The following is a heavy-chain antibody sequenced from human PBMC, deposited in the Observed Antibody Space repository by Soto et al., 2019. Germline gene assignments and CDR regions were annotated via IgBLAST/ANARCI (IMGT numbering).Heavy chain of an antibody. CDR2: TKSKTDGGTT. D-gene: IGHD5-12*01. V-gene: IGHV3-15*07. Sequence: PGGSLRLSCAASGFTFSNAWMNWVRQAPGKGLEWVGRTKSKTDGGTTDYAAPVKGRFTISRDDSKNTLYLQMNSLKTEDTAVYYCTTDRVRDGYAREWWYWGQGTLVTVSS. J-gene: IGHJ4*02. CDR3: TTDRVRDGYAREWWY. CDR1: GFTFSNAW.